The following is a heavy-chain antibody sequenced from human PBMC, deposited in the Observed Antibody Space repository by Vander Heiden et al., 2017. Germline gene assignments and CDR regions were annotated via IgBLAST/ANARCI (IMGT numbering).Heavy chain of an antibody. J-gene: IGHJ5*02. V-gene: IGHV4-59*01. D-gene: IGHD4-17*01. Sequence: QVQLQESGPGLVKPSETLSLTCTVSGGSISSYYWSWSRQPPGKGLEWIGYIYYSGSTNYNPALKSRVTISVDTSKNQFSLKLSSVTATDTAVYYCARGGHDYGDYEVRGWFDPWGQGTLVTVSS. CDR1: GGSISSYY. CDR2: IYYSGST. CDR3: ARGGHDYGDYEVRGWFDP.